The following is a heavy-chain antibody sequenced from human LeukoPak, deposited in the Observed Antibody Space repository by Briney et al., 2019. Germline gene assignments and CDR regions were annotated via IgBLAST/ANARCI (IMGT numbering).Heavy chain of an antibody. CDR3: ARDIIAYCGGDCYRGDAFDI. V-gene: IGHV3-48*01. Sequence: GGSLRLSCAASGFTFSSYSMNWVRQAPGKGLEWVSYISSSSSTIYYADSVKGRFTISRDNAKNSLYLQMNSLRAEDTAVYYCARDIIAYCGGDCYRGDAFDIWGQGTMVTVSS. CDR1: GFTFSSYS. CDR2: ISSSSSTI. J-gene: IGHJ3*02. D-gene: IGHD2-21*02.